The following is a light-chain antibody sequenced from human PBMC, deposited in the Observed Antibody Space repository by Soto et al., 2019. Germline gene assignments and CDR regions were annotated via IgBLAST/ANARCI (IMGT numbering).Light chain of an antibody. CDR2: AAS. Sequence: DIQMTQSPSSLSASLADRVTITCRASQSISRYLNWYQQIPGRAPKLLIYAASSLQSGVPSRFSGSGSGREFTLTISSLQPEDFATYYCQQYDTYYTFGQGTKVDIK. J-gene: IGKJ2*01. V-gene: IGKV1-39*01. CDR3: QQYDTYYT. CDR1: QSISRY.